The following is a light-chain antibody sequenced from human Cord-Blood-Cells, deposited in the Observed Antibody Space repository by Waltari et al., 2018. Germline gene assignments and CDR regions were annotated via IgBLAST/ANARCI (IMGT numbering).Light chain of an antibody. J-gene: IGKJ1*01. Sequence: EIVLTQSPAPLSLSPGVRATLSCRASQSVSSYLAWYQQKPGQAPRLLIYDASNRATGIPARFSGSGSGTDFTLTISSLEPEDFAVYYCQQRSNWPRTFGQGTKVEIK. CDR3: QQRSNWPRT. V-gene: IGKV3-11*01. CDR2: DAS. CDR1: QSVSSY.